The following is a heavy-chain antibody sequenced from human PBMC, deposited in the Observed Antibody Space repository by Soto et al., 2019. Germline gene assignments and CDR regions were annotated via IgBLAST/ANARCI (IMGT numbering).Heavy chain of an antibody. CDR3: TRERWGAVTGLLDY. CDR1: GFAFSSSA. V-gene: IGHV3-23*01. CDR2: ISGSGDKT. Sequence: DVQLLDSGGGLVQPGGSRRLSCAASGFAFSSSAMSWVRQAPGKGLEWVSGISGSGDKTYYADSVKGRFAVSRDKSKNTLYLQMNSLRAEDTAIYYCTRERWGAVTGLLDYWGQGPWSPSPQ. J-gene: IGHJ4*02. D-gene: IGHD6-19*01.